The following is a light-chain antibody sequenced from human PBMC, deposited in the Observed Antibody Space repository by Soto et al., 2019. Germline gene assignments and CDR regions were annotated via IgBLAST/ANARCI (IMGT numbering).Light chain of an antibody. CDR1: SNDIRSYDL. Sequence: QSVLTQPASVSGSPGQSITISCTGTSNDIRSYDLVSWYQQHPGTAPKLIIYEVTKRPSGVSTRFSGSKSGNTASLTISGLQAVDEADYYCCSFADFTYVFGTGTKLTVL. J-gene: IGLJ1*01. V-gene: IGLV2-23*02. CDR2: EVT. CDR3: CSFADFTYV.